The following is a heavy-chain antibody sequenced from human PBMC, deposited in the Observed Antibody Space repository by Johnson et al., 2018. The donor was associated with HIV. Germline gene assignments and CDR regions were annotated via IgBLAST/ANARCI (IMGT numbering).Heavy chain of an antibody. CDR1: GFTFSSYA. D-gene: IGHD2-2*01. Sequence: QVQLVESGGGVVQPGRSLRLSCAASGFTFSSYAMHWVRQAPGKGLEWVAVISYDGSNEYYAEFVKGRFTISRDNSKNTLYLQMNSMRTEDTALYYCAKGRGGYGSSTSCPDAFDIWGQGTMVTVSS. CDR2: ISYDGSNE. J-gene: IGHJ3*02. V-gene: IGHV3-30*04. CDR3: AKGRGGYGSSTSCPDAFDI.